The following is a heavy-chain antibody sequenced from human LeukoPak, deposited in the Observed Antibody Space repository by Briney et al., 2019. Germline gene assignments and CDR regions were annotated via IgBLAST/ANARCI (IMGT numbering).Heavy chain of an antibody. J-gene: IGHJ3*02. D-gene: IGHD4-23*01. V-gene: IGHV3-11*01. Sequence: GGSQRLSCAASGFTFSDYYMSWIRQAPGEGLEWVSYISSSGSTIYYADSVEGRFTITRDNDKNSLYLQINSLRAEDTAVYYCARERRQVVTSRDAFDIWGQGTMVTVSS. CDR3: ARERRQVVTSRDAFDI. CDR1: GFTFSDYY. CDR2: ISSSGSTI.